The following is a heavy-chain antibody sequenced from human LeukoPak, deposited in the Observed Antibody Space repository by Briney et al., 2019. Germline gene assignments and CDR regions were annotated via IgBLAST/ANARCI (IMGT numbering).Heavy chain of an antibody. J-gene: IGHJ4*02. V-gene: IGHV3-23*01. D-gene: IGHD4-17*01. CDR2: ISGSGGST. CDR1: GFTFSSYG. CDR3: ARAHGDYEFDY. Sequence: AGGSLRLSCAASGFTFSSYGMSWVRQAPGKGLEWVSAISGSGGSTYYADSVKGRFTISRDNSKNTLYLQMNSLRAEDTAVYYCARAHGDYEFDYWGQGTLVTVSS.